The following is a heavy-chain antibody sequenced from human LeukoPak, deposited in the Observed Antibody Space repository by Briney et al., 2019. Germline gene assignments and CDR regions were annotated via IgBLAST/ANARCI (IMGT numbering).Heavy chain of an antibody. CDR1: GFTFSSYV. V-gene: IGHV3-23*01. CDR2: ISSSGGST. CDR3: AKDRSGPAEH. Sequence: GGSLRLSCAASGFTFSSYVMSWVRQAPGKGLEWVSAISSSGGSTYYADSVKGRFTISRDNSKNTLYLQTNSLRAEDTAVYYCAKDRSGPAEHWGQGTLVTVSS. J-gene: IGHJ1*01.